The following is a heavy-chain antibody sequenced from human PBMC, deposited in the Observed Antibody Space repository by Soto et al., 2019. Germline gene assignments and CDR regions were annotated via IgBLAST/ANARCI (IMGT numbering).Heavy chain of an antibody. CDR3: ASDLRYPSYYDILTGPSYGMDV. CDR1: GFTFSTYA. J-gene: IGHJ6*02. CDR2: ISRDGSNK. V-gene: IGHV3-30-3*01. D-gene: IGHD3-9*01. Sequence: QVQLVESGGGVVQPGRSLRLSCAASGFTFSTYAMHWVRQAPGKGLEWVAVISRDGSNKYYPDSVKGRFTISRDNCQNTLYLEVNRLRAEDTAVYYCASDLRYPSYYDILTGPSYGMDVWGQGTTVTVSS.